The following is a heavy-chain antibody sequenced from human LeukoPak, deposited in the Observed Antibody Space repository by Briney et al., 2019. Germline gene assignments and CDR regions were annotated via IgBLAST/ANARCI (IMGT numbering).Heavy chain of an antibody. J-gene: IGHJ3*02. CDR3: ANPPTYYDFWSGSGSDAFDI. CDR2: ISGSGGST. D-gene: IGHD3-3*01. CDR1: XFTFXSYA. Sequence: GSXRLSXXXXXFTFXSYAMSWVRQAPGKGLEWVSDISGSGGSTYYADSVKGGFTISRDNSKNTLYLQMNSLRAEDTAVYYCANPPTYYDFWSGSGSDAFDIWGQGTMVTVSA. V-gene: IGHV3-23*01.